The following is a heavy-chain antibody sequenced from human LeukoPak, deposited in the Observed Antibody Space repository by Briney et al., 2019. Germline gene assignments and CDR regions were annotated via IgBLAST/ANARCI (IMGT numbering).Heavy chain of an antibody. J-gene: IGHJ4*02. D-gene: IGHD2-21*02. CDR1: GGSFSGYY. CDR3: ARWGDPRFHFDY. V-gene: IGHV4-34*01. CDR2: INHSGST. Sequence: SETLSLTCAVYGGSFSGYYWSWIRQPPGKGLEWIGEINHSGSTNYNPSLKSRVTISVDTSKNQFSLKLSSVTAADTAVYYCARWGDPRFHFDYWGQGTLVTVSS.